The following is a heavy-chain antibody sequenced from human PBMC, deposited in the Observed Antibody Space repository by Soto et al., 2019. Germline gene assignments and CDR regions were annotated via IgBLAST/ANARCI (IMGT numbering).Heavy chain of an antibody. CDR2: ISHSGST. J-gene: IGHJ6*02. V-gene: IGHV4-34*01. CDR3: ARGPAGNYYYYGMDV. CDR1: GGSFSGYY. Sequence: SETLSLTCAVYGGSFSGYYWSWIRQPPGKGLEWIGEISHSGSTNYNPSLKSRVTISVDTSKNQFSLKLSSVTAADTAVYYCARGPAGNYYYYGMDVWGQGTTVTVSS.